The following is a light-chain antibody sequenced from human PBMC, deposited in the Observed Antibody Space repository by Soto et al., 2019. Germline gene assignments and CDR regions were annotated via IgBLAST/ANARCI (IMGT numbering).Light chain of an antibody. J-gene: IGKJ1*01. CDR2: WAS. Sequence: DIVMTQSPDSLPVSLGERATINCKTSQSVLSTSNNRNYLSWYQQKPGQPPKLLINWASTRASGVPDRFSGSGSGTDFTLTITSLQSEDVAVYYCQQYYGSPLTFGQGTKVEIK. CDR3: QQYYGSPLT. V-gene: IGKV4-1*01. CDR1: QSVLSTSNNRNY.